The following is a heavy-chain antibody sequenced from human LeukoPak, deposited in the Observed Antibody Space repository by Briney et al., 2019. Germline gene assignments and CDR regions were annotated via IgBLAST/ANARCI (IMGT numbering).Heavy chain of an antibody. CDR2: IRGSGGST. J-gene: IGHJ5*02. D-gene: IGHD3-22*01. V-gene: IGHV3-23*01. CDR3: AKDGAGVDYYDSSGYLTNWFDP. Sequence: GGSLRLSCAASGFTFSSYAMSWVRQAPGKGLEWVSAIRGSGGSTYYADSVKGRFTISRDNSKNTLYLQMNSLRAEDTAVYYCAKDGAGVDYYDSSGYLTNWFDPWGQGTLVTVSS. CDR1: GFTFSSYA.